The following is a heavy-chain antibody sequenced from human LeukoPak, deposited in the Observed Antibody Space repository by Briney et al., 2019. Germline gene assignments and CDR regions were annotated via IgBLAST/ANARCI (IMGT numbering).Heavy chain of an antibody. J-gene: IGHJ4*02. D-gene: IGHD4-17*01. CDR2: IYYSGST. Sequence: PETLSLTCTVSGGSISSYYWSWIRQPPGKGLEWIGYIYYSGSTNYNPSLKSRVTISVDTSKNQFSLKLSSVTAADTAVYYCASYYGDYENYYFDYRGQGTLVTVSS. CDR3: ASYYGDYENYYFDY. V-gene: IGHV4-59*01. CDR1: GGSISSYY.